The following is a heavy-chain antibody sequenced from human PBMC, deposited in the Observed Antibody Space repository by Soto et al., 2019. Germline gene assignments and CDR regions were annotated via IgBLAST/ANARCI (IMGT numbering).Heavy chain of an antibody. D-gene: IGHD3-10*01. CDR1: GGTFNSYG. CDR2: IIPIYGTV. CDR3: ARVRVIRVVIRSHFCL. J-gene: IGHJ4*02. Sequence: QAHMAQSGAEVKKPGSSVTVSCKASGGTFNSYGSCWVRQAPGQGLDWMGVIIPIYGTVNYVQKFQGRVSITADESTSTAYMDRHRLRSDDTAVYYCARVRVIRVVIRSHFCLWCQGTQGTVSS. V-gene: IGHV1-69*01.